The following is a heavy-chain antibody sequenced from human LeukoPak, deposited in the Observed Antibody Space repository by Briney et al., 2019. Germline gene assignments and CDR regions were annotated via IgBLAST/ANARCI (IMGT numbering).Heavy chain of an antibody. J-gene: IGHJ4*02. Sequence: GESLKISCRGSGYTFTNYWIAWVRQMTVEGLEWMGIIYPSDSDTKYSPSFQGQVTMSVDKSINTAYLQWSSLKASDNAISYFSRPSVITCYYGSGEVGFCYWGPGTLVTVSS. CDR1: GYTFTNYW. CDR3: SRPSVITCYYGSGEVGFCY. CDR2: IYPSDSDT. V-gene: IGHV5-51*01. D-gene: IGHD4-11*01.